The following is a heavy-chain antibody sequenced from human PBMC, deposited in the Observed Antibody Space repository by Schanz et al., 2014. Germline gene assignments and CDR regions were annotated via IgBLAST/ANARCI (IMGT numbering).Heavy chain of an antibody. J-gene: IGHJ6*02. CDR3: ARGNHGMDV. V-gene: IGHV3-11*01. Sequence: QVHLVESGGGLVKPGGSLRLSCAASGFTFSDYYMTWIRQAPGKGLEWVSYINGGGETTYYADSVRGRFTISRDNAKNSLFLQMNSLRAEDTAKYYCARGNHGMDVWGQGTTVTVSS. CDR1: GFTFSDYY. CDR2: INGGGETT.